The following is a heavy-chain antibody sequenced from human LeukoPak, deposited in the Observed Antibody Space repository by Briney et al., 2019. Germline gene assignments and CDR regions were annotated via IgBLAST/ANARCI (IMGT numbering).Heavy chain of an antibody. CDR3: ARDRASVGARHGAFDI. J-gene: IGHJ3*02. D-gene: IGHD1-26*01. V-gene: IGHV3-53*01. CDR2: IYSGGST. Sequence: AGGSLRLSCAASGFTVSSNYMSWVRQAPGKGLEWVSVIYSGGSTYYADSVKGRFTISRDNSKNTLYLQMNSLRAEDTAVYYCARDRASVGARHGAFDIWGQGTMVTVSS. CDR1: GFTVSSNY.